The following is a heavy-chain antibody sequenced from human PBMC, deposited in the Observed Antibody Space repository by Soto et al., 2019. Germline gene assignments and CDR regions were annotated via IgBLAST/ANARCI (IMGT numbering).Heavy chain of an antibody. V-gene: IGHV3-7*03. CDR2: IKQDGSEK. J-gene: IGHJ4*02. D-gene: IGHD3-9*01. CDR3: ARGGLLRYFDWLLSYFDY. CDR1: GFTFSSYW. Sequence: EVQLVESGGGLVQPGGSLRLSCAASGFTFSSYWMSWVRQAPGKGLEWVANIKQDGSEKYYVDSVKGRFTISRDNAKNSLYLKMNSRRAEDTAVYYCARGGLLRYFDWLLSYFDYWGQGPLVTVSS.